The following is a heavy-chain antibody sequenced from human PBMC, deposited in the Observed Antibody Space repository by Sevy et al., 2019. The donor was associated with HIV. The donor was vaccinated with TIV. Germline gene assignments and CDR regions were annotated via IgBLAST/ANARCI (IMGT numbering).Heavy chain of an antibody. Sequence: GGSLRLSCAASGFTFSSYSMSWVRQAPGKGVEWVSYLSSSTSTSGIYYTDSVKGRFTISRDNAKNSLDLQMNSLRAEDMAVYYCARLGGYWYFDLWGRGTLVTVSS. J-gene: IGHJ2*01. CDR1: GFTFSSYS. CDR3: ARLGGYWYFDL. V-gene: IGHV3-48*01. D-gene: IGHD2-15*01. CDR2: LSSSTSTSGI.